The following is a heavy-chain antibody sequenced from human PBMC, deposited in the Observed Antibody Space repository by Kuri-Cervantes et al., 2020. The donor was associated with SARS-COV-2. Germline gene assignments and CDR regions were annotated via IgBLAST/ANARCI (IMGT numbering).Heavy chain of an antibody. Sequence: GESLKISCAASGFTFSSYWMSWVRQAPGKGLEWVSGINWNGGSTGYADSVKGRFTISRDNAKNSLYLQMNSLRAEDTAVYYCARGISYSGYDLDYWGQGTLVTVSS. V-gene: IGHV3-20*04. CDR2: INWNGGST. CDR1: GFTFSSYW. CDR3: ARGISYSGYDLDY. D-gene: IGHD5-12*01. J-gene: IGHJ4*02.